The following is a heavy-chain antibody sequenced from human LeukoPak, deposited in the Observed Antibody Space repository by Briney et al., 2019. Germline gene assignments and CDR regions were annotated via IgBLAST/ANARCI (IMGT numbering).Heavy chain of an antibody. V-gene: IGHV3-23*01. Sequence: GGSLRLSCAASGLTLSSYAMSWVRQAPGKGLEWVSDISGSGGSTYYADSVKGRFTISRDNSKNTLYMQMNSLRAEDTAVYYCAKAVVIVPTAAPFDYWGQGTLVTVSS. CDR1: GLTLSSYA. CDR2: ISGSGGST. CDR3: AKAVVIVPTAAPFDY. J-gene: IGHJ4*02. D-gene: IGHD2-2*01.